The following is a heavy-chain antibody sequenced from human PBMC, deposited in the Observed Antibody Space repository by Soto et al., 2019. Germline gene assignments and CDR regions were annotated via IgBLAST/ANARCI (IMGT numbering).Heavy chain of an antibody. Sequence: QVQLVQSGAEVKKPGASVKVSCKASGYTFTSYYMHWVRQAPGQGLEWMGIINPSGGSTSYAQKFQGRVTMTRDTSTSTVYIELSSLRSEDTAVYYCARDPGGGPFDYWGQGTLVTVSS. CDR1: GYTFTSYY. CDR3: ARDPGGGPFDY. J-gene: IGHJ4*02. CDR2: INPSGGST. V-gene: IGHV1-46*01. D-gene: IGHD3-10*01.